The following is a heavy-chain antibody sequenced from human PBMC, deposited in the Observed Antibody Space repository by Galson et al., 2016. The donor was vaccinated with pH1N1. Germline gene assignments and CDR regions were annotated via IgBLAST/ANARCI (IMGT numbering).Heavy chain of an antibody. CDR2: INPKRGGT. CDR1: EYTFTDFY. V-gene: IGHV1-2*02. CDR3: ARRDRGLASPFDY. J-gene: IGHJ4*02. Sequence: SVKVSCKASEYTFTDFYIHWVRQAPGQGLEWMGWINPKRGGTYYGQKFQGRVTMTRDTSIRTAYLEVRGLRSDDTAMYYCARRDRGLASPFDYWGQGTLVTVSS. D-gene: IGHD2-15*01.